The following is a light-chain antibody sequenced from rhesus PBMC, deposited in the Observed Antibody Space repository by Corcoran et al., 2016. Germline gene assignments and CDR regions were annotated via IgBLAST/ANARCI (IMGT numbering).Light chain of an antibody. V-gene: IGKV3-53*01. CDR3: QKYSSSPLT. CDR1: QSVSSY. CDR2: GAS. Sequence: QVILTQSPATLSLSPGERATLSCRASQSVSSYLAWYQQNPGQAPRLLIYGASSRATGLPDRFRGSGSGTEFTLTISSLEPEDFAVDYGQKYSSSPLTFGGGTKVEIK. J-gene: IGKJ4*01.